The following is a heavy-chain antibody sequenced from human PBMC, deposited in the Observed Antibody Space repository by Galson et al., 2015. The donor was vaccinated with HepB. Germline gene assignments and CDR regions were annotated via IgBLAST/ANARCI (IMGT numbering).Heavy chain of an antibody. D-gene: IGHD6-13*01. CDR3: VKDGAAAGDDAFDI. CDR2: ISYMSRTI. CDR1: GFTFSSYS. V-gene: IGHV3-48*01. Sequence: LRLSCAASGFTFSSYSMNWVRQSPGKGLEWLSYISYMSRTIYYADSVKGRVTISRDNSKNTLYLQMSSLRAEDTAVYYCVKDGAAAGDDAFDIWGQGTMVTVSS. J-gene: IGHJ3*02.